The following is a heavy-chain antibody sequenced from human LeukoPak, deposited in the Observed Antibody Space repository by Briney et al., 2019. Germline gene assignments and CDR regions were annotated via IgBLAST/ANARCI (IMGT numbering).Heavy chain of an antibody. J-gene: IGHJ3*02. CDR1: GGSFSGYY. CDR2: IYYSGST. CDR3: ARVELTRWLQDAFDI. Sequence: SETLSPTCAVYGGSFSGYYWGWLRQPPGKGLEWIGSIYYSGSTYYNPSLKSRVTISVDTSKNQFSLKLSSVTAADTAVYYCARVELTRWLQDAFDIWGQGTMVTVSS. V-gene: IGHV4-34*01. D-gene: IGHD4-17*01.